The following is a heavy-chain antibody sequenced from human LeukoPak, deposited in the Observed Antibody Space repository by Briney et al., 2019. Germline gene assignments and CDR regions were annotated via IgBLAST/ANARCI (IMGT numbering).Heavy chain of an antibody. CDR3: ARPIVPPLTYYYYYMDV. CDR2: IYHSGST. V-gene: IGHV4-38-2*02. D-gene: IGHD2-15*01. CDR1: GYSISSGYY. Sequence: SETLSLTCTVSGYSISSGYYWGWIRQPPGQGLEWIGSIYHSGSTYYNPSLKSRVTISVDTSKNQFSLKLSSVTAADTAVYYCARPIVPPLTYYYYYMDVWGKGTTVTVSS. J-gene: IGHJ6*03.